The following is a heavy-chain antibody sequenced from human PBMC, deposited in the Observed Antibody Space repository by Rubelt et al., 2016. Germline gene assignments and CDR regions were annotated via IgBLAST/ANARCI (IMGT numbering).Heavy chain of an antibody. CDR2: INHSGST. J-gene: IGHJ4*02. Sequence: QLQLQESGPGLVKPSETLSLTCAVYGGSFSGYYWRWIRQPPGKGMEWIGEINHSGSTNCNPSLKRRVTISVDASKNQFSRKLSSVTAADTAVYYCARGRGDPVFDYWGQGTLVTVSS. V-gene: IGHV4-34*01. CDR3: ARGRGDPVFDY. CDR1: GGSFSGYY.